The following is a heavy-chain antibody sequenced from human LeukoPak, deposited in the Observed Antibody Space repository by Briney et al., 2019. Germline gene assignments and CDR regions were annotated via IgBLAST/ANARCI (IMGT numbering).Heavy chain of an antibody. Sequence: GGSLRLSCAASGLTFSSYGMSWVRQAPGKGLEWVSAISGSGGSTYYADSVKGRFTISRDNSKNTLYLQMNSLRAEGTAVYYCAKDSELRYFDWLSTQYFDYWGQGTLVTVSS. CDR1: GLTFSSYG. CDR3: AKDSELRYFDWLSTQYFDY. V-gene: IGHV3-23*01. CDR2: ISGSGGST. J-gene: IGHJ4*02. D-gene: IGHD3-9*01.